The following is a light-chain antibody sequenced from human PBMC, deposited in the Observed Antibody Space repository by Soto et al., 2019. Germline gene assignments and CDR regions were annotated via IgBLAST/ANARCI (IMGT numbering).Light chain of an antibody. CDR3: QQYGSSPRT. V-gene: IGKV3-20*01. CDR2: GAS. CDR1: QTVSRMY. Sequence: EIVLTQSPVTLSVSPGERSTLSFRSSQTVSRMYLSWFQQKPGQAPRLLIYGASSRATGIPDRFSGSGSGTDFTLTISRLEPEDFAVYYCQQYGSSPRTFGPGTKVHNK. J-gene: IGKJ3*01.